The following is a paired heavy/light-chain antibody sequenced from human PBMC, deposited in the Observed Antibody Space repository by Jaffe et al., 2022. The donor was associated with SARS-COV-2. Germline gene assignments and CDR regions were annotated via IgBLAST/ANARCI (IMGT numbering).Heavy chain of an antibody. CDR2: INTDGTKT. V-gene: IGHV3-74*01. D-gene: IGHD3-16*01. Sequence: EMQLVESGGGFVQPGGSLRLSCAASGLNFSTYWMNWVRQAPGKGLEWVSRINTDGTKTNYADSVRGRFTISRDNARNTVYLQMNSLRDDDSAIYYCATFTFGVLWGQGTLATVSS. CDR1: GLNFSTYW. J-gene: IGHJ4*02. CDR3: ATFTFGVL.
Light chain of an antibody. V-gene: IGKV2-30*01. CDR1: QSLLYSDGNTY. J-gene: IGKJ5*01. Sequence: DAVMTQSPLSLSVSPGQPASISCRSSQSLLYSDGNTYLNWFHQRPGHSPRRLIYKVSNRDPGVPDRFSGGGSGTDFTLKISAVEAEDVGVYYCMQGTHLVSFGQGTRLEIK. CDR3: MQGTHLVS. CDR2: KVS.